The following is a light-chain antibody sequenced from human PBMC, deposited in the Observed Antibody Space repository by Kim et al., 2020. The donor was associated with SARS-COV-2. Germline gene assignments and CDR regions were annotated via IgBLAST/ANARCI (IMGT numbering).Light chain of an antibody. CDR3: NSRDSNDNVV. V-gene: IGLV3-19*01. CDR2: GKN. J-gene: IGLJ2*01. CDR1: SLRSYY. Sequence: VALGQTVRITSQGDSLRSYYATWYQQKPGQAPILVIYGKNNRHSGIPDRFSGSSSGNTSSLTITGTQAGDEADYYCNSRDSNDNVVFGGGTQLTVL.